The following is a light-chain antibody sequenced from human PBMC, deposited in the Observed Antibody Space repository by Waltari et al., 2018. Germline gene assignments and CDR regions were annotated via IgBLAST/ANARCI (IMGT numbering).Light chain of an antibody. V-gene: IGLV2-14*03. Sequence: QSALTQLASVSASPGQSITISCTGSGTDVGSYKHLTWYQHYPDKAPRLMIYDVTNRPSGVSDRFSGSKSGNTASLTISGLQPEDEADYYCASYIAASTLVFGGGTRLTVV. CDR2: DVT. J-gene: IGLJ3*02. CDR1: GTDVGSYKH. CDR3: ASYIAASTLV.